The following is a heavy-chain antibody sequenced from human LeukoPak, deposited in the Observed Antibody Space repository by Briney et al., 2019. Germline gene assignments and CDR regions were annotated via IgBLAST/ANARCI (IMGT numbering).Heavy chain of an antibody. CDR3: ARGGSSGYQFDY. D-gene: IGHD3-22*01. Sequence: PSETLSLTCTVSGGSISSYYWSWIRQPPGKGLEWIGYIYYSGSTNYNPSLKSRVTISVDTSKNQFSLKLSPVTAADTAVYYCARGGSSGYQFDYWGQGTLVTVSS. CDR1: GGSISSYY. CDR2: IYYSGST. V-gene: IGHV4-59*01. J-gene: IGHJ4*02.